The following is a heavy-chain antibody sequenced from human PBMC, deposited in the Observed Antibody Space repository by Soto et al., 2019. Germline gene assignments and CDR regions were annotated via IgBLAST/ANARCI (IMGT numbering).Heavy chain of an antibody. D-gene: IGHD6-19*01. J-gene: IGHJ3*01. Sequence: QLAESGGGVVQPGMSMRLSCVASGFTFGYYGIHWVRQAPGKGLEWVALISYDGSKKDYGDSVRGRFAISRDESRNTGDLQMNRLTPEGTAMYSCAKECSSWDDNDGYDVWGQGTMVTVST. V-gene: IGHV3-30*18. CDR2: ISYDGSKK. CDR3: AKECSSWDDNDGYDV. CDR1: GFTFGYYG.